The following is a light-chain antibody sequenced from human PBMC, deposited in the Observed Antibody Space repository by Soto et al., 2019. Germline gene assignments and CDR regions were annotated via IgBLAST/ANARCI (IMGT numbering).Light chain of an antibody. CDR3: HQYSTYFRT. J-gene: IGKJ1*01. Sequence: DIQMTQSPSTLSASVGDRVTITCRASRSISRWLAWYQQKPGKAPKLLIYKASSLESGVPSRFSGSGSGTEFTLTISSLQPADFATYYCHQYSTYFRTFGPGTQVEIK. CDR2: KAS. V-gene: IGKV1-5*03. CDR1: RSISRW.